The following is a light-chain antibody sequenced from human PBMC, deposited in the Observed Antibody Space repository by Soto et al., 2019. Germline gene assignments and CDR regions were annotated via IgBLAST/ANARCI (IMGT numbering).Light chain of an antibody. Sequence: EIVMTQSPDTLSVSPGERATLSCWAIESILSNLAWYQQKPGQAPRLLITGASTRATGIPARFSGSGFGTEFTLTIASLQSEDFAVYYCQKYHKWPLSFGGGTKVEIK. CDR2: GAS. CDR3: QKYHKWPLS. CDR1: ESILSN. J-gene: IGKJ4*01. V-gene: IGKV3D-15*01.